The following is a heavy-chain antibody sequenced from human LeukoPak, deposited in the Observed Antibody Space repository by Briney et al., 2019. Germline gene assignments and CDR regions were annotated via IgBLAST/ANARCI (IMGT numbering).Heavy chain of an antibody. CDR3: ARESTRYFDWLSQYYFDY. CDR1: GFTFSSYS. Sequence: GGSLRLSCAASGFTFSSYSMNWVRHAPGKGLEWVSSISSSSSYIYYADSVKGRFTISRDNAKNSLYLQMNSLRAEDTAVYYCARESTRYFDWLSQYYFDYWGQGTLVTVSS. V-gene: IGHV3-21*01. CDR2: ISSSSSYI. J-gene: IGHJ4*02. D-gene: IGHD3-9*01.